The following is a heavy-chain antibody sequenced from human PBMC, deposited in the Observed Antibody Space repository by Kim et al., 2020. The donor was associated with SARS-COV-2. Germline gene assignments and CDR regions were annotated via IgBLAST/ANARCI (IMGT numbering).Heavy chain of an antibody. V-gene: IGHV3-30*18. J-gene: IGHJ4*02. D-gene: IGHD4-17*01. CDR2: ISYDGSNK. CDR1: GFTFSSYG. Sequence: GGSLRLSCAASGFTFSSYGMNWVRQAPGKGLEWVAVISYDGSNKYYADSVKGRFTISRDNSKNTLYLQMNSLRAEDTAVYYCAKDRDDYGDYIGPPSYWGQGTLVTVSS. CDR3: AKDRDDYGDYIGPPSY.